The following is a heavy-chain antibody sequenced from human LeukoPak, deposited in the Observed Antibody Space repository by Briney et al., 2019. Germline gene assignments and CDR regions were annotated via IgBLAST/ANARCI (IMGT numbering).Heavy chain of an antibody. CDR1: GYTFTSYY. Sequence: GASVKVSCKASGYTFTSYYMHWVRQAPGQGLEWMGLINPSGGSTSYAQKFQGRVTMTRDTSTSTVYMELSSLRSEDTAVYYCARVSPPYSSRSHWFDPWGQGTLVTVSS. CDR3: ARVSPPYSSRSHWFDP. D-gene: IGHD6-13*01. J-gene: IGHJ5*02. V-gene: IGHV1-46*01. CDR2: INPSGGST.